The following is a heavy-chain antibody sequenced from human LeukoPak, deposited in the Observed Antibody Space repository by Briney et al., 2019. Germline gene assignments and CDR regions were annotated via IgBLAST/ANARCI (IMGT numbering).Heavy chain of an antibody. D-gene: IGHD2-15*01. CDR2: INPSGGST. J-gene: IGHJ3*02. V-gene: IGHV1-46*01. CDR3: ARDRGTDAFDI. Sequence: ASVKVSCKASGYTFTSYYMHWVRQAPGQGLEWMGIINPSGGSTSYAQKFQGRVTMTRDTSTSTVYMELSSLRSEDTAVYHCARDRGTDAFDIWGQGTMVTVSS. CDR1: GYTFTSYY.